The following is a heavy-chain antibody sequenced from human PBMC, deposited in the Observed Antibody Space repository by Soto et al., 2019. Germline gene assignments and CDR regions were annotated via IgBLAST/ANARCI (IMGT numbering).Heavy chain of an antibody. CDR2: INMDGTKT. V-gene: IGHV3-74*01. CDR1: EFTFSKYW. J-gene: IGHJ5*02. CDR3: ARDYYYDSRSSSVNWFDP. Sequence: GGSLRLSCFASEFTFSKYWMHWVRQAPGKGLVWVSRINMDGTKTAYADSVKGRFTVSRDNANNTLYLQMNSLGVEDTAVYYCARDYYYDSRSSSVNWFDPWGQGTLVTVSS. D-gene: IGHD3-22*01.